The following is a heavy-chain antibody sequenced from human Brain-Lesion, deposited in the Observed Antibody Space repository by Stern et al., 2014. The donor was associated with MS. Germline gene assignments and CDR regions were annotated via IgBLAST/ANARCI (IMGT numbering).Heavy chain of an antibody. CDR3: ARHQLGYGYAYLRY. Sequence: QVQLQESGPGLVKPSDTVSLTCSVSGDSLSSSTFYWGWIRQPPGKGPEWIGSVYYSGNTYYHPSLKSRVTISVDTSKNQFSLRLTSVTAADTAVYYCARHQLGYGYAYLRYWGQGTLVTVSS. D-gene: IGHD5-18*01. CDR2: VYYSGNT. CDR1: GDSLSSSTFY. J-gene: IGHJ4*02. V-gene: IGHV4-39*01.